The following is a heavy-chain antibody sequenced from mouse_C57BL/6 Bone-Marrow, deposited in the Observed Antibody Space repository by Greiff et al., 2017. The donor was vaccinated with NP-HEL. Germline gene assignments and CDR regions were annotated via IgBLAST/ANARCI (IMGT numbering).Heavy chain of an antibody. V-gene: IGHV1-42*01. J-gene: IGHJ2*01. CDR3: ARRGYARDLDY. CDR2: ITPSTGGT. CDR1: GYSFTGYY. D-gene: IGHD2-2*01. Sequence: VQLQESGPELVKPGASVKISCKASGYSFTGYYMNWVKQSPEKSLEWIGEITPSTGGTTYNQKFKAKATLTVDKSSSTAYMQLKSLTSEDSAVYYCARRGYARDLDYWGQGTTLTVSS.